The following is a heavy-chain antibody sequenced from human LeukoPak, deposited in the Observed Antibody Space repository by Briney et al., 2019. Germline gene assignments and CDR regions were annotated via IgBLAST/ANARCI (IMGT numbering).Heavy chain of an antibody. V-gene: IGHV3-23*01. J-gene: IGHJ4*02. Sequence: GGSLRLSCAASGFIFRNYAMSWVRQAPGKGLEWVSSITGSGDTTYYADSVKGRFTISRDNSKNTLYVEMNTLRAEDTAVYYCAKWGDYDILTGYYVSDFWGQGTLVTVSS. CDR3: AKWGDYDILTGYYVSDF. CDR1: GFIFRNYA. D-gene: IGHD3-9*01. CDR2: ITGSGDTT.